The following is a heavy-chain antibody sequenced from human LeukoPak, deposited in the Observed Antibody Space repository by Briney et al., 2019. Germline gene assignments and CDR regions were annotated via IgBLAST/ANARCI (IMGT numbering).Heavy chain of an antibody. Sequence: WGSLRLSCAASGFTFSSYAMSWVRQAPGKGLEWVSAISSSGGSTYYADSVKGRFTISRDNSKNTLFLQMNSLRAEDTAVYYCAKDQEIVVVIKGNWFDPWGQGTLVTVSS. D-gene: IGHD3-22*01. CDR2: ISSSGGST. CDR1: GFTFSSYA. CDR3: AKDQEIVVVIKGNWFDP. V-gene: IGHV3-23*01. J-gene: IGHJ5*02.